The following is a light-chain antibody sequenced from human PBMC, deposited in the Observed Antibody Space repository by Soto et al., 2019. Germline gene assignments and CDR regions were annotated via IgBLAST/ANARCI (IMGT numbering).Light chain of an antibody. CDR2: AAS. CDR3: QQSYSTPVT. J-gene: IGKJ4*01. CDR1: QSISSY. V-gene: IGKV1-39*01. Sequence: DIQMTQSPSSLSASVGDRVTITCRASQSISSYLNWYQQKPGKAPKLLIYAASSLQSGVPSRFSGSGSGTDFTLTINSLQPEDFATYYCQQSYSTPVTFGGGTKVDI.